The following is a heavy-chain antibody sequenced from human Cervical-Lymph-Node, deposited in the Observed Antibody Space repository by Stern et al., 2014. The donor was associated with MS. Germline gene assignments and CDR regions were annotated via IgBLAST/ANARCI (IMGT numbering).Heavy chain of an antibody. CDR1: GYTFTHYG. D-gene: IGHD1-26*01. Sequence: QVQLGQSGSELKKPGASVKVSCKASGYTFTHYGINWVRQAPGQGLEWMGWINTNTGIPTYAQAFTGRFVFPFDASVSTAYLHISNLKADDTAIYYCARLRVGNITRDYWGPGTLVTVSS. J-gene: IGHJ4*02. V-gene: IGHV7-4-1*02. CDR2: INTNTGIP. CDR3: ARLRVGNITRDY.